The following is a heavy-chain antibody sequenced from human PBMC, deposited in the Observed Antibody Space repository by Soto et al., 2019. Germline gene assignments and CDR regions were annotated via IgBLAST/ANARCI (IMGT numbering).Heavy chain of an antibody. CDR2: ISNSGGRT. Sequence: GSLRLSCAASGFTFRNYAMSWVCQAPGKGLQWVSVISNSGGRTYHADSVKGRFTISRDNSKNTLFLQMHSLRAQATAVYYCAKTKSGAASDAFDIWGQGTMVTVSS. D-gene: IGHD1-26*01. V-gene: IGHV3-23*01. CDR3: AKTKSGAASDAFDI. CDR1: GFTFRNYA. J-gene: IGHJ3*02.